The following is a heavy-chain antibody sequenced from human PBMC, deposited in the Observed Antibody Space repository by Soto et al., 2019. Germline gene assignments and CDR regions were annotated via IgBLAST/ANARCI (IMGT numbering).Heavy chain of an antibody. V-gene: IGHV3-15*01. Sequence: GGSLRLSCAGSGFTFSNSWMNWVRQVPGKGLEWVGRVKRKADGGETDYAAPGKFRFTISRDDLKNTVYLQMNSLKTEYTAVYFCATGQLFDYWGLGILVTVSS. D-gene: IGHD1-1*01. CDR1: GFTFSNSW. J-gene: IGHJ4*02. CDR2: VKRKADGGET. CDR3: ATGQLFDY.